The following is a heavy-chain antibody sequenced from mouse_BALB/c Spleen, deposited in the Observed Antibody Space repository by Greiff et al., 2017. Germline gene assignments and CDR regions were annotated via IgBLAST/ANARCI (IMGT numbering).Heavy chain of an antibody. Sequence: EVQVVESGGGLVKPGGSLKLSCAASGFTFSSYAMSWVRQTPEKRLEWVATISSGGSYTYYPDSVKGRFTISRDNAKNTLYLQMSSLRSEDTAMYYCARQGGYDYFYAMDYWGQGTSVTVSS. J-gene: IGHJ4*01. V-gene: IGHV5-9-3*01. CDR3: ARQGGYDYFYAMDY. D-gene: IGHD2-4*01. CDR2: ISSGGSYT. CDR1: GFTFSSYA.